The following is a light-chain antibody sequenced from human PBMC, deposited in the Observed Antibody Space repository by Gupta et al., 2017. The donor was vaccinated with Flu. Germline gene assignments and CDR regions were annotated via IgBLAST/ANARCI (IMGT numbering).Light chain of an antibody. Sequence: IQMNHSPSSLSACLVYRATITCRENQSINSYLDWYQQKPGQSPKLLIYAASSWQSGVPSRFSGSGSCTDFTLTISRLEPEDFATYYCQQSYRTPYTFGQGTKLEIK. CDR1: QSINSY. V-gene: IGKV1-39*01. CDR2: AAS. J-gene: IGKJ2*01. CDR3: QQSYRTPYT.